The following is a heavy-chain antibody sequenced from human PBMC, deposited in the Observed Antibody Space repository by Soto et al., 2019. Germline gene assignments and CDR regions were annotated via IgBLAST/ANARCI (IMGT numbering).Heavy chain of an antibody. V-gene: IGHV3-23*01. Sequence: EVQLLESGGGLVQPGGSLRLSCAASGFTFSSYAMSWVRQAPGKGLEWVSAISGSGGSTYYADSVKGRFTIYRDNSKKTLYMKMNSLRAEDTNVSSCASNWKPHNYYYGMEVWGKGTTVTVSS. CDR2: ISGSGGST. CDR3: ASNWKPHNYYYGMEV. D-gene: IGHD1-20*01. CDR1: GFTFSSYA. J-gene: IGHJ6*04.